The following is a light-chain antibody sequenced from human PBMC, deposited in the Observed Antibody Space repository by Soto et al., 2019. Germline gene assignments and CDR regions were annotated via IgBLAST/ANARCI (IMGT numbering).Light chain of an antibody. CDR3: QKSYSSPRT. V-gene: IGKV1-39*01. J-gene: IGKJ1*01. CDR2: AAS. Sequence: DLQMTQSPSSLYASIGDRVTITCRASQSISSYLSWYQQKPGKAPKLQISAASTLRDGVPPRFSGSGSGTDFTLTISSLQPEDFAAYYCQKSYSSPRTFGQGTKVEIK. CDR1: QSISSY.